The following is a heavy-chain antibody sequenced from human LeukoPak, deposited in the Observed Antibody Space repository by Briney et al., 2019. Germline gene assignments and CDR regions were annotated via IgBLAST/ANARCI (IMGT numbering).Heavy chain of an antibody. D-gene: IGHD2-21*02. J-gene: IGHJ6*02. CDR1: GYTFTSYG. CDR3: ARDVVVTAPYYYYGMDV. CDR2: ISAYNGNT. V-gene: IGHV1-18*01. Sequence: ASVKVSCTASGYTFTSYGISWVRQAPGQGLEWMGWISAYNGNTNYAQKLQGRVTMTTDTSTSTAYMELRSLRSDDTAVYYCARDVVVTAPYYYYGMDVWGQGTTVTVSS.